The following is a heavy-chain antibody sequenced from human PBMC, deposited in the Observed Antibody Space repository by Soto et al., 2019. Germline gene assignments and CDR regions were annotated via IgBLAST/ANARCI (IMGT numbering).Heavy chain of an antibody. Sequence: QVQLVQSGAEVKKPGSSVKVSCKASGGTFSRYTISWVRQAPGQGLEWMGRIIPILDIPNYAQNFQGRVTITEDKSTSTDYMELSSLRSDDTAVYYCASHFTGVLVLGASPPGGDNYGWDVWGQGTTVTVSS. D-gene: IGHD2-15*01. J-gene: IGHJ6*02. V-gene: IGHV1-69*02. CDR1: GGTFSRYT. CDR2: IIPILDIP. CDR3: ASHFTGVLVLGASPPGGDNYGWDV.